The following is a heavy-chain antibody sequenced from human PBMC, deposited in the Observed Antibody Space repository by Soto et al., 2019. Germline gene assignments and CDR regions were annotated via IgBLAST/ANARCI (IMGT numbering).Heavy chain of an antibody. J-gene: IGHJ3*02. CDR2: IYYSGST. D-gene: IGHD5-12*01. CDR3: ARDPEGYSDAFDI. V-gene: IGHV4-59*01. Sequence: SETLSLTCTVSGGSISSYYWSWIRQPPGKGLEWIGYIYYSGSTNYNPSLKSRVTISVDTSKNQFSLKLSSVTAADTAVYYCARDPEGYSDAFDIWGQGTMVTVS. CDR1: GGSISSYY.